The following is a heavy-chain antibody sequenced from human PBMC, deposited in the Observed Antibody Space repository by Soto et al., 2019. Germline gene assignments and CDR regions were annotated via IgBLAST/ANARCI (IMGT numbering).Heavy chain of an antibody. CDR1: GYTFTGYY. J-gene: IGHJ3*02. V-gene: IGHV1-2*04. CDR3: ARAKLFGGYCSSTSCFHAFDI. D-gene: IGHD2-2*01. CDR2: INPNSGGT. Sequence: GASVKVSCKASGYTFTGYYMHWVRQAPGQGLEWMGWINPNSGGTNYAQKFQGWVTMTRDTSISTAYMELSRLRSDDTAVYYCARAKLFGGYCSSTSCFHAFDIWGQGTMVT.